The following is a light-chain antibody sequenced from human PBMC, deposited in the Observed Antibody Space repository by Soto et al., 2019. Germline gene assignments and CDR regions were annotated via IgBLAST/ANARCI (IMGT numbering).Light chain of an antibody. CDR1: SSDVGGYNY. CDR3: SSYTNSSTSYV. CDR2: DVN. J-gene: IGLJ1*01. Sequence: QSALTQPASVSGSPGQSITISCTGTSSDVGGYNYVSWFQQHPGKAPKLIIYDVNNRPSGVSNRFSGSKSGNTASLTISGLQAEDEADYYCSSYTNSSTSYVFGTGTKVTV. V-gene: IGLV2-14*01.